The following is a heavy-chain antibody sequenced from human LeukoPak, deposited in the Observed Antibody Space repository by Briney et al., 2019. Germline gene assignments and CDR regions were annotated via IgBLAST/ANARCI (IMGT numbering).Heavy chain of an antibody. J-gene: IGHJ4*02. D-gene: IGHD4-17*01. Sequence: SETLSLTCTVSGGSISSGSYYWSWIRQPAGKGLEWIGRIYTSGNTNYNPSLKSRVTISVDTSKNQFSLKLSSVTAADTAVYYCARAGLNGDVDYWGQGTLVTVSS. CDR2: IYTSGNT. CDR3: ARAGLNGDVDY. V-gene: IGHV4-61*02. CDR1: GGSISSGSYY.